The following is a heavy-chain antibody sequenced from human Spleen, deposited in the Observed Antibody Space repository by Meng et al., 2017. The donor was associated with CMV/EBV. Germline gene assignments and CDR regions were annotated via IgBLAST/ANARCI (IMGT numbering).Heavy chain of an antibody. Sequence: GESLKISCAASGFFFNRYTMHWVRQAPGKGLEWVALISYDGSNKQYADSVKGRFTISRDNSKNTLYLQMNSLRAEDTAVYYCAKDGGSSIYYYYGMDVWGQGTTVTVSS. CDR3: AKDGGSSIYYYYGMDV. J-gene: IGHJ6*02. D-gene: IGHD1-26*01. CDR2: ISYDGSNK. V-gene: IGHV3-30-3*01. CDR1: GFFFNRYT.